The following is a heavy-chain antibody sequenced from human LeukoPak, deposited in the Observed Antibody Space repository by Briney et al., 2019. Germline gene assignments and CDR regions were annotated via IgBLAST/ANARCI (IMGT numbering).Heavy chain of an antibody. D-gene: IGHD1-1*01. CDR1: GYTFTGYF. J-gene: IGHJ4*02. CDR3: ARDLATSSNWELDY. CDR2: INSNSGVT. Sequence: ASVKVSCKASGYTFTGYFIHWVRQAPGQGLEWMGRINSNSGVTNYAQSLQGRVTMTRDTSINTAYMELSSLRSDDTAVYYCARDLATSSNWELDYWGQGTLLTVSS. V-gene: IGHV1-2*02.